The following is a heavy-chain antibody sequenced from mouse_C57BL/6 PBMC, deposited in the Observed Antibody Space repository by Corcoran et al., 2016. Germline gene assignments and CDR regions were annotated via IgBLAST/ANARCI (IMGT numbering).Heavy chain of an antibody. CDR3: ARSLGYPFAY. CDR1: GFSLSTSGMG. Sequence: QVTLKESGPGILQSSQTLSLTCSFSGFSLSTSGMGVSWIRQPSGKGLEWLAHIYWDDDKRYNPSLKSRLTISKDTSRNQVFLKITSVDTADTATYYCARSLGYPFAYWGQGTLVTVSA. D-gene: IGHD3-3*01. J-gene: IGHJ3*01. V-gene: IGHV8-12*01. CDR2: IYWDDDK.